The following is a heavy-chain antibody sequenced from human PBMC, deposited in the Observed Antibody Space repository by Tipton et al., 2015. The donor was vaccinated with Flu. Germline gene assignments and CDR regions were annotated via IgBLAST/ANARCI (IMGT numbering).Heavy chain of an antibody. J-gene: IGHJ3*01. CDR3: ARDPFLGTGDAFDV. CDR1: GFTFNSYE. D-gene: IGHD2/OR15-2a*01. CDR2: IDIHSRSI. Sequence: SLRLSCEASGFTFNSYEMNWVRQAPGKGLEWVSKIDIHSRSIDYADSVRGRFTISRDSAKRSVYLQMNSLRVEDTAVYYCARDPFLGTGDAFDVWGRGTMVTVSS. V-gene: IGHV3-48*03.